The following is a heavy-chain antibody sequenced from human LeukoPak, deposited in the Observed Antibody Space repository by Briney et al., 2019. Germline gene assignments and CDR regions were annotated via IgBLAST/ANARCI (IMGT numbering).Heavy chain of an antibody. V-gene: IGHV4-61*05. CDR2: IYYSGST. J-gene: IGHJ4*02. D-gene: IGHD5-24*01. CDR3: ARSEGWLQYFYFDY. CDR1: GGSISSGSYY. Sequence: SETLSLTCTVSGGSISSGSYYWGWIRQPPGKGLEWIGYIYYSGSTNYNPSLKSRVTISVDTSKNQFSLELSSVTAADTAVYYCARSEGWLQYFYFDYWGQGTLVTVSS.